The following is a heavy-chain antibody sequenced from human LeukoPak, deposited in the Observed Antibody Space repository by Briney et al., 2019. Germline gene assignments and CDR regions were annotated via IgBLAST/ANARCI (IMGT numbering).Heavy chain of an antibody. CDR2: IYHSGST. Sequence: SETLSLTCTVSGYSTSSGYYWGWIRQPPGKGLEWIGSIYHSGSTYYNPSLKSRVTISVDTSKNQFSLKLSSVTAADTAVYYCARWLERDTFDIWGQGTMVTVSS. D-gene: IGHD1-1*01. J-gene: IGHJ3*02. CDR3: ARWLERDTFDI. CDR1: GYSTSSGYY. V-gene: IGHV4-38-2*02.